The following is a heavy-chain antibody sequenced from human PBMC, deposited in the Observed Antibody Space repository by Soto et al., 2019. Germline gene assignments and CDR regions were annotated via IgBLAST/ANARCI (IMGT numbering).Heavy chain of an antibody. Sequence: QVRLVQSGADVQRPGASMNISCQASGYQFTDSYLHWVRRAPGHGLQWMGMINPDTGSTTYAETFQERVTMTTDKSAGTVFLGLGRFTSDDTATYYCARQLCSGTSCYWYFDFWGQGTFVAVSS. CDR3: ARQLCSGTSCYWYFDF. J-gene: IGHJ4*02. V-gene: IGHV1-2*02. CDR2: INPDTGST. CDR1: GYQFTDSY. D-gene: IGHD2-2*01.